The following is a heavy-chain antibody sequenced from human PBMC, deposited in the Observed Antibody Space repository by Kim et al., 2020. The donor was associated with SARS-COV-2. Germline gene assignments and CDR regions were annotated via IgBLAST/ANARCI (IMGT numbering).Heavy chain of an antibody. CDR3: AKDVGNYDVSWGGGH. Sequence: DSVQGRFTISRDNAKNSRYLQMNSLRDEDTAVYYCAKDVGNYDVSWGGGHWGQGTLVTVSS. V-gene: IGHV3-48*02. D-gene: IGHD1-7*01. J-gene: IGHJ4*02.